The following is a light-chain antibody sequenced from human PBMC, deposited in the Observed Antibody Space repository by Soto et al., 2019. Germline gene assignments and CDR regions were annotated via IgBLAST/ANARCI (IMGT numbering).Light chain of an antibody. Sequence: DLQMTQSPSSLSASVCARVTITCRASQRISYYLNWFQQKPGRAPKLLIYAASSLEAGVPSRYSGSGSGTDFTLTISSLQPEDFATYYCQQSYSTPFTFGQGTRLEIK. V-gene: IGKV1-39*01. CDR2: AAS. J-gene: IGKJ5*01. CDR3: QQSYSTPFT. CDR1: QRISYY.